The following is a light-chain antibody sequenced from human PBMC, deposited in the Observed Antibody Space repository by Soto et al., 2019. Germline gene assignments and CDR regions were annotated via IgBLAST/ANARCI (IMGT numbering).Light chain of an antibody. J-gene: IGKJ1*01. CDR3: QQYNSYS. CDR1: QSINTW. Sequence: DIQMTQSPSTLSASVVDRVTITCRASQSINTWLAWYQQKPGKAPKVLIYHASNLQSGVPSRFSGSGSGTEFTLTISSLQPDDFATYYCQQYNSYSFGQGTKVDIK. V-gene: IGKV1-5*01. CDR2: HAS.